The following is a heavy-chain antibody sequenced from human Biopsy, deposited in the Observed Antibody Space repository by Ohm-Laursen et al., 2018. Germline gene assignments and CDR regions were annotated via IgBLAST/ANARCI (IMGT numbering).Heavy chain of an antibody. CDR2: INSDGSST. J-gene: IGHJ4*02. CDR1: EFIFSRFW. V-gene: IGHV3-74*01. Sequence: SLRLSCTASEFIFSRFWMYWVRQAPGKGLVWVSRINSDGSSTNYAVSVQGRFTISRDNAKNSPYLQMNSLRVEDTALYFCARLGELHGLWYFDFWGQGALVTVSS. CDR3: ARLGELHGLWYFDF. D-gene: IGHD2-21*01.